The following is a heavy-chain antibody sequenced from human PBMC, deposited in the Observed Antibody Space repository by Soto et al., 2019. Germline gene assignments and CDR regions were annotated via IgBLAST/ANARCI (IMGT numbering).Heavy chain of an antibody. J-gene: IGHJ6*02. CDR3: TKGPTIFGVVITYEYYYGMYV. D-gene: IGHD3-3*01. CDR1: GFILSSSA. V-gene: IGHV3-23*01. CDR2: ISGGGTRT. Sequence: GGSLRLSCAASGFILSSSAMSWVRQAPGRGLEWVSSISGGGTRTYYADSVKGRFTISGDRSKNTVYLQMNSLRAEDTAVYYCTKGPTIFGVVITYEYYYGMYVWGQGTTVTVSS.